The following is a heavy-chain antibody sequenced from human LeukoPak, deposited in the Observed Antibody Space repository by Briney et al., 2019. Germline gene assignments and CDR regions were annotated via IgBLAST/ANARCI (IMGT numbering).Heavy chain of an antibody. D-gene: IGHD3-10*02. V-gene: IGHV3-74*01. CDR3: AELGITMIGGV. Sequence: GGSLRLSCAASGFTFSNYRMHWVRQAPGKGLVWVSRINSDGINTSYADSVKGRFTISRDNAKNTLNLQMDSLRAEDTAVYYCAELGITMIGGVWGKGTTVTISS. J-gene: IGHJ6*04. CDR2: INSDGINT. CDR1: GFTFSNYR.